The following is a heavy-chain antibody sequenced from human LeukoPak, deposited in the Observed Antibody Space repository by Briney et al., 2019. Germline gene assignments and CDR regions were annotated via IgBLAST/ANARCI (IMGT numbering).Heavy chain of an antibody. J-gene: IGHJ4*02. D-gene: IGHD3-16*02. CDR2: SNHSGST. CDR3: ARGEIMLRLGKLSSAEYSFDY. Sequence: KPSETLSLSCAVYGGSFSGYYCSWIRPPPGKGLEWIGESNHSGSTNYNPSLMSRVTISVDTSKNQFSLKLSSVTAADTAVYYCARGEIMLRLGKLSSAEYSFDYWGQGTLVTVSS. V-gene: IGHV4-34*01. CDR1: GGSFSGYY.